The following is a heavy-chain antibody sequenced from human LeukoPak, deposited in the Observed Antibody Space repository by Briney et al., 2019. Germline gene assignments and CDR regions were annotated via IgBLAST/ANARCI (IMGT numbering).Heavy chain of an antibody. V-gene: IGHV4-39*07. J-gene: IGHJ6*02. D-gene: IGHD2-15*01. CDR1: GVSISSNNYY. CDR2: IYDGGSA. Sequence: PSETLSLTCTVSGVSISSNNYYWVWIRQPPGKGQEWIASIYDGGSAYYNPSLNSRVTISVDTSKNQFSLKLSSVTAADTAVYYCARLPAYCSGGSCYYYYYGMDVWGQGTTVTVSS. CDR3: ARLPAYCSGGSCYYYYYGMDV.